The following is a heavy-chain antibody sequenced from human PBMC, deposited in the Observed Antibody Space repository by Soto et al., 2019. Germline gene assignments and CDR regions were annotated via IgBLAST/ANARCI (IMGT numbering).Heavy chain of an antibody. D-gene: IGHD6-19*01. Sequence: SETLSLTCAVYGGSFSGYYWSWIRQPPGKGLEWIGEINHSGSTNYNPSLKSRVTISADTSKNQFSLKLSSVTAADTAVYYCARGLVVSSGWFSYWGQGTLVTVSS. CDR1: GGSFSGYY. CDR2: INHSGST. J-gene: IGHJ4*02. V-gene: IGHV4-34*01. CDR3: ARGLVVSSGWFSY.